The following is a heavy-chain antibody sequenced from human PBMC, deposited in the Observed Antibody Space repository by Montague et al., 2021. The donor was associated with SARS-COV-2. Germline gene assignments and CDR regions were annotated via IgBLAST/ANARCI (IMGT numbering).Heavy chain of an antibody. D-gene: IGHD1-7*01. J-gene: IGHJ5*02. Sequence: SETLSLTCTVSGCTIGRTHYYLASTPKPPGEGLAWIGTIYNNGCPYPNPSPRSRVTIDVDASTNQFSMKLHSVTAAYTAVYFCARGLYNWNYEHWFDTWGQGTLVT. CDR3: ARGLYNWNYEHWFDT. CDR2: IYNNGCP. CDR1: GCTIGRTHYY. V-gene: IGHV4-39*01.